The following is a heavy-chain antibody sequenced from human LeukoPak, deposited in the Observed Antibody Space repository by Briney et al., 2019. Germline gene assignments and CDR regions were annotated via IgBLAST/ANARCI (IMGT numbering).Heavy chain of an antibody. CDR3: ASKGYGDYEYYYYGMDV. Sequence: ASETLSLTCTVSGGSISSSRYDWGWIRQPPGKGLEWSGSIYYSGSTYYNPSLKCRVTISVDTSKNQFSLKLSSVTAADTAVYYCASKGYGDYEYYYYGMDVWGQGTTVTVSS. CDR1: GGSISSSRYD. J-gene: IGHJ6*02. D-gene: IGHD4-17*01. V-gene: IGHV4-39*01. CDR2: IYYSGST.